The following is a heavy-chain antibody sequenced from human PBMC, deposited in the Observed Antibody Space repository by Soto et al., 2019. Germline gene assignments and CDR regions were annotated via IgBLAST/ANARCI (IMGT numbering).Heavy chain of an antibody. CDR2: IIPIFGTA. J-gene: IGHJ6*02. Sequence: ASVKVSCKASGGTFSSYAISWVRQAPGQGLEWMGGIIPIFGTANYAQKFQGRVTITADESTSTAYMELSSLRSEDTAVYYCARAHAYCSSTSCNIYYYYYGMDVWGQGTTVTVSS. CDR3: ARAHAYCSSTSCNIYYYYYGMDV. D-gene: IGHD2-2*01. V-gene: IGHV1-69*13. CDR1: GGTFSSYA.